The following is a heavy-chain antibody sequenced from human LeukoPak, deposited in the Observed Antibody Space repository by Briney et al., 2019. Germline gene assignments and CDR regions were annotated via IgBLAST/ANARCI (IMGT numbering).Heavy chain of an antibody. CDR3: ARDRAGAQYQLPDDAFDI. CDR1: GFTFSSYS. J-gene: IGHJ3*02. CDR2: ISSSSSYI. Sequence: PGGSLRLSCAASGFTFSSYSMNWVRQAPGKGLEWVSSISSSSSYIYYADSVKGRFTISRDNAKNSLYLQMNSLRAEDTAVYYCARDRAGAQYQLPDDAFDIWGQGTMVTVSS. V-gene: IGHV3-21*01. D-gene: IGHD2-2*01.